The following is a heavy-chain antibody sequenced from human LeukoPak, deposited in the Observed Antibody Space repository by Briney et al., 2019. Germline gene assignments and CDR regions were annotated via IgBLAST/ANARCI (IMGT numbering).Heavy chain of an antibody. Sequence: GESLKISCKASGDTFTNYWIAWVRQMPGKGPEWMGIIYPGDSDTRYSPSVEGQVTISVDKSISTALLQWSSLKASDTAMYYCARGGVFSSSWFAYFDYWGQGTLVTVSS. CDR3: ARGGVFSSSWFAYFDY. D-gene: IGHD6-13*01. V-gene: IGHV5-51*01. CDR1: GDTFTNYW. CDR2: IYPGDSDT. J-gene: IGHJ4*02.